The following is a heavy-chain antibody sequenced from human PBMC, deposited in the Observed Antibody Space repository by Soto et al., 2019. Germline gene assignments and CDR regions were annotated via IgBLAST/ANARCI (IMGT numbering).Heavy chain of an antibody. CDR1: GFTFSSYG. CDR3: ARGLMVYAPPRSNWFDP. J-gene: IGHJ5*02. Sequence: GGSLRLSCAASGFTFSSYGMHWVRQAPGKGLEWVAVISYDGSNKYYADSVKGRFTISRDNSKNTLYLQMNSLRAEDTAVYYCARGLMVYAPPRSNWFDPWGQGTLVTVSS. CDR2: ISYDGSNK. D-gene: IGHD2-8*01. V-gene: IGHV3-30*03.